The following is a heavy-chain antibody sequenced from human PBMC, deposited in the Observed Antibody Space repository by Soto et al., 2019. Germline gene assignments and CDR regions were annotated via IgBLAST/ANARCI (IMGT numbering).Heavy chain of an antibody. D-gene: IGHD4-17*01. CDR1: GFTFSSYV. CDR3: ARDSSHGDWDAFDI. J-gene: IGHJ3*02. CDR2: IKQDGSEK. Sequence: GGSLRLSCAASGFTFSSYVVSLVRQAPGKGLEWVANIKQDGSEKYYVDSVKGRFTISRDNAKNSLYLQMNSLGAEDTAVCYCARDSSHGDWDAFDIWGQGTMVTVSS. V-gene: IGHV3-7*01.